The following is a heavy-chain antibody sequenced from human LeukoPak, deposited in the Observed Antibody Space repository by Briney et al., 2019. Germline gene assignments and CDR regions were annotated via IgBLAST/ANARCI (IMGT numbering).Heavy chain of an antibody. CDR1: GFTFSSYE. V-gene: IGHV3-48*03. Sequence: PGGSLRLSCAASGFTFSSYEMNWVRQAPGKGLEWVSYISSSGSTIYYADSVKGRFTISRDNAKSSLYLQMNSLRAEDTAVYYCARQRITMVRGLGGMDVWGKGTTVTVSS. D-gene: IGHD3-10*01. CDR2: ISSSGSTI. CDR3: ARQRITMVRGLGGMDV. J-gene: IGHJ6*04.